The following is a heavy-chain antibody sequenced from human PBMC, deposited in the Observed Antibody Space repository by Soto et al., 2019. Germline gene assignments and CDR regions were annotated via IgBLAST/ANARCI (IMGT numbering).Heavy chain of an antibody. D-gene: IGHD5-12*01. J-gene: IGHJ4*02. V-gene: IGHV1-24*01. CDR3: ATGQDSGYDPAPFDY. CDR1: GYTLTDLS. CDR2: FDPEDGET. Sequence: ASVKLSCKVSGYTLTDLSMHWVRQAPRKGLEWMGGFDPEDGETIYAQKFQGRVTMTEDTSTDTAYMELSSLRSEDTAVYYCATGQDSGYDPAPFDYWGQGTLVTVSS.